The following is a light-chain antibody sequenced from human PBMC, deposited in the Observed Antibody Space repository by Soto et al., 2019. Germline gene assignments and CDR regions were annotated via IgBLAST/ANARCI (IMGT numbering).Light chain of an antibody. CDR2: DAS. CDR1: QSVSSDS. J-gene: IGKJ1*01. Sequence: EIVLTQSPGTLSLSPGERAILSCRASQSVSSDSLAWYRQKPGQAPRLLVYDASSRATGIPDRFSGSGSGTDFTLTISRLEPEDFAVYYCHQYGSAPRTFGQGTKVEIK. CDR3: HQYGSAPRT. V-gene: IGKV3-20*01.